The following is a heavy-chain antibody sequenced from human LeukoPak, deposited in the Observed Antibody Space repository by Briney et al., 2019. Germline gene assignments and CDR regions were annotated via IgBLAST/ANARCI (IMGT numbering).Heavy chain of an antibody. Sequence: PSETLSLTCTVSGGSISSYYWSWIRQPPGKGLEWIGYIYYTGSTNYNSSLKSRVTISVQKSKNQFSLQLTSVTAADTAVYYCARVIFWGGSYYYYYMDVWGKGTTVTVSS. V-gene: IGHV4-59*01. CDR2: IYYTGST. J-gene: IGHJ6*03. D-gene: IGHD3-3*01. CDR1: GGSISSYY. CDR3: ARVIFWGGSYYYYYMDV.